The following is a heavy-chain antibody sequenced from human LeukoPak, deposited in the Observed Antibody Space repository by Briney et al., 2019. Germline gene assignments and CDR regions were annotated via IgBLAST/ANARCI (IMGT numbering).Heavy chain of an antibody. V-gene: IGHV1-2*02. CDR3: SRSSAAAGAVGY. CDR1: GYSFTAHY. CDR2: INPNTGGT. D-gene: IGHD6-13*01. J-gene: IGHJ4*02. Sequence: ASVKVSCKASGYSFTAHYIHWVRQASGQGLEWMGWINPNTGGTNYAQKFQGRVTMTSDTSITTAYMGLSSLSSDDTAVYFCSRSSAAAGAVGYWGQGTLVTVSS.